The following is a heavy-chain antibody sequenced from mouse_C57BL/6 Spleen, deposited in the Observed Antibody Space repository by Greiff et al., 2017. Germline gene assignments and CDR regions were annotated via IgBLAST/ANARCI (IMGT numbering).Heavy chain of an antibody. V-gene: IGHV1-82*01. J-gene: IGHJ4*01. CDR3: ARERDSSVYAMDY. D-gene: IGHD1-1*01. Sequence: QVQLQQSGPELVKPGASVKISCKASGYAFSSSWMNWVKQRPGKGLEWIGRIYPGDGDTNYNGKFKGKATLTADKSSSTAYMQLSSLTSEDSAVYVCARERDSSVYAMDYWGQGTSVTVSS. CDR2: IYPGDGDT. CDR1: GYAFSSSW.